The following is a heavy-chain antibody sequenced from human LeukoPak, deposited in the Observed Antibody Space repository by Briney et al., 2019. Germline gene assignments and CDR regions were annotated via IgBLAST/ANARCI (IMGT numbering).Heavy chain of an antibody. CDR3: ARGRNTMVRGVIDY. CDR2: ISSSSSYI. J-gene: IGHJ4*02. D-gene: IGHD3-10*01. CDR1: GFTFSSYS. V-gene: IGHV3-21*01. Sequence: GGSLRLSCAACGFTFSSYSMNWVRQAPGKGLEWVSSISSSSSYIYYADSVKGRFTISRDNAKNSLYLQMNSLRAEDTAVYYCARGRNTMVRGVIDYWGQGTLVTVSS.